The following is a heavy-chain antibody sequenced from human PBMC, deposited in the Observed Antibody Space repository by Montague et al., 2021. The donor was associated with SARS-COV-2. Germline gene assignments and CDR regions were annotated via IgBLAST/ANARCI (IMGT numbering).Heavy chain of an antibody. CDR1: GGSISSYY. Sequence: SETLSLTCTVSGGSISSYYWSWIRQPPGKGLEWIGYIYYTGSTNYNPSLKSRVTMSLDTSKNQFSLKLNSVTAADTAVYYCASGRSAPDAFDIWGQGTMVTVSS. D-gene: IGHD1-1*01. CDR3: ASGRSAPDAFDI. CDR2: IYYTGST. V-gene: IGHV4-59*01. J-gene: IGHJ3*02.